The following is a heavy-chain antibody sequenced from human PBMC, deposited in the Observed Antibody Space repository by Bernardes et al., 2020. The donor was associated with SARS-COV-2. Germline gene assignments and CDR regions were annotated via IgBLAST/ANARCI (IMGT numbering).Heavy chain of an antibody. CDR1: GFTFSSHA. CDR2: ISGSGGTT. D-gene: IGHD5-12*01. Sequence: GSLRLSCAASGFTFSSHAMSWVRQAPGKGLEWVSSISGSGGTTSYAESPKGRLTISRDNSKNTLYLQVNSLRVEDTAVYYCAKDRGYDYHYYYGMDVWGHGTTVTVSS. CDR3: AKDRGYDYHYYYGMDV. J-gene: IGHJ6*02. V-gene: IGHV3-23*01.